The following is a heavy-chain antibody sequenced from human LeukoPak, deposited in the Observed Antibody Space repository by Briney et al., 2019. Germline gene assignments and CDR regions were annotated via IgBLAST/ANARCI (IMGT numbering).Heavy chain of an antibody. CDR1: GGSFGGYY. CDR2: INHSGST. J-gene: IGHJ4*02. CDR3: ARGWGITMVRGVISFDY. D-gene: IGHD3-10*01. V-gene: IGHV4-34*01. Sequence: SETLSLTCAVYGGSFGGYYWSWIRQPPGKGLEWIGEINHSGSTNYNPSLKSRVTISVDTSKNQFSLKLSSVTAADTAVYYCARGWGITMVRGVISFDYWGQGTLVTVSS.